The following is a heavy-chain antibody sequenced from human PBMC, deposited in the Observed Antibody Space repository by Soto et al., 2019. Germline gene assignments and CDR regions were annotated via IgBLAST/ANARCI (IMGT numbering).Heavy chain of an antibody. CDR1: GFTFSSYG. CDR3: ARDRKSKVRGVMIH. J-gene: IGHJ4*02. CDR2: IWYDGSNK. Sequence: GGSLRLSCAASGFTFSSYGMHWVRQAPGKGLEWVAVIWYDGSNKYYADSVKGRFTISRDNSKNTLYLQMNSLRAEDTAVYYCARDRKSKVRGVMIHWGQGTLVTVSS. D-gene: IGHD3-10*01. V-gene: IGHV3-33*01.